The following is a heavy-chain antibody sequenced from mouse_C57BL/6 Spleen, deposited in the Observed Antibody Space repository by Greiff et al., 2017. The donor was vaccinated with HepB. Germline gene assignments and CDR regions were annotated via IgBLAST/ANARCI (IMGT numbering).Heavy chain of an antibody. CDR1: GFTFSDYY. D-gene: IGHD1-1*01. V-gene: IGHV5-16*01. Sequence: EVMLVESEGGLVQPGSSMKLSCTASGFTFSDYYMAWVRQVPEKGLEWVANINYDGSSTYYLDSLKSRFIISRDNAKNILYLQMSSLKSEDTATYYCARDPYGSSYVGYFDYWGQGTTLTLSS. CDR3: ARDPYGSSYVGYFDY. CDR2: INYDGSST. J-gene: IGHJ2*01.